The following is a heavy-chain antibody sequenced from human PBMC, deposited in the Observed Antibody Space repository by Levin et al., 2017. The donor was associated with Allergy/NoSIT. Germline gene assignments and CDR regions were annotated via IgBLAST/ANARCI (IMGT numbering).Heavy chain of an antibody. J-gene: IGHJ3*02. CDR3: ARLSGPETDDAFDI. CDR1: GYTFTSYG. Sequence: ASVKVSCKASGYTFTSYGISWVRQAPGQGLEWMGWISAYNGNTNYAQKLQGRVTMTTDTSTNTAYMELRSLRSDDTAVYYCARLSGPETDDAFDIWGQGTMVTVSS. CDR2: ISAYNGNT. V-gene: IGHV1-18*01. D-gene: IGHD6-19*01.